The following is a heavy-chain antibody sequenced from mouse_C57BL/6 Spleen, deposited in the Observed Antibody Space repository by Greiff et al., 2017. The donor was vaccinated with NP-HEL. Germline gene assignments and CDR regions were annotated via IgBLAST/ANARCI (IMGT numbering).Heavy chain of an antibody. V-gene: IGHV2-9*01. J-gene: IGHJ4*01. Sequence: QVHVKQSGPGLVAPSQSLSITCTVSGFSLTSYGVDWVRQPPGKGLEWLGVIWGGGSTNYNSALMSRLSISKDNSKSQVFLKMNSLQTDDTAMYYGAMIYYDYDDGYDAMDYWGQGTSVTVSS. CDR3: AMIYYDYDDGYDAMDY. CDR1: GFSLTSYG. CDR2: IWGGGST. D-gene: IGHD2-4*01.